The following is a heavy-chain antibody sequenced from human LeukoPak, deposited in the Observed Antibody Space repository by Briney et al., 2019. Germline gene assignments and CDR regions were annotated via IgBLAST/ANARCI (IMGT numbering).Heavy chain of an antibody. CDR1: GGSVSSGSYY. CDR3: VGYYYDSSGYYYGPLLGAFDI. CDR2: IYYSGST. V-gene: IGHV4-61*01. J-gene: IGHJ3*02. D-gene: IGHD3-22*01. Sequence: SETLSLTCTVSGGSVSSGSYYWSWIRQPPGKGLEWIGYIYYSGSTNYNPSLKSRVTISVDTSKNQFSLKLSSMTAADTAVYYCVGYYYDSSGYYYGPLLGAFDIWGQGTMVTVSS.